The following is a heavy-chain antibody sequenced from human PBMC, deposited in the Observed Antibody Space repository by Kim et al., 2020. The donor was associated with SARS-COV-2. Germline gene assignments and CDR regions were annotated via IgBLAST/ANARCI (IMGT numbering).Heavy chain of an antibody. V-gene: IGHV3-30*04. CDR1: GFTFSSYA. Sequence: GGSLRLSCAASGFTFSSYAMHWVRQAPGKGLEWVAVISYDGSNKYYADSVKGRFTISRDNSKNTLYLQMNSLRAEDTAVYYCARDFQQLFTSSYGMDVWGQGTTVTVSS. CDR3: ARDFQQLFTSSYGMDV. CDR2: ISYDGSNK. D-gene: IGHD6-13*01. J-gene: IGHJ6*02.